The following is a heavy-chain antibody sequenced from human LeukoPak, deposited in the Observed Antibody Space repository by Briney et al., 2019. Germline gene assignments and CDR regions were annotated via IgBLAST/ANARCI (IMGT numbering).Heavy chain of an antibody. D-gene: IGHD3-10*01. CDR2: ISGSGGRT. CDR1: GFTFSNYW. Sequence: PGGSLRLSCAASGFTFSNYWMHWVRQDPGKGLEWVSGISGSGGRTYYADSVKGRFTISRDNSKNTVYLQMNSLRAEDTAVYYCAKDRSYGAFEIWGQGTMVTVSS. V-gene: IGHV3-23*01. J-gene: IGHJ3*02. CDR3: AKDRSYGAFEI.